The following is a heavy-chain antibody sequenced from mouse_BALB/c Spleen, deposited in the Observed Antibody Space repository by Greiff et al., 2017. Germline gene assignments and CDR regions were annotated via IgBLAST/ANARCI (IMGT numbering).Heavy chain of an antibody. V-gene: IGHV3-2*02. CDR3: ARSGYYGSSWFAY. Sequence: EVHLVESGPGLVKPSQSLSLTCTVTGYSITSDYAWNWIRQFPGNKLEWMGYISYSGSTSYNPSLKSRISITRDTSKNQFFLQLNSVTTEDTATYYCARSGYYGSSWFAYWGQGTLVTVSA. D-gene: IGHD1-1*01. CDR2: ISYSGST. J-gene: IGHJ3*01. CDR1: GYSITSDYA.